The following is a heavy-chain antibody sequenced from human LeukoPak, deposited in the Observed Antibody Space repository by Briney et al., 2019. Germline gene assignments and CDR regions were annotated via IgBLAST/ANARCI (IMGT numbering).Heavy chain of an antibody. CDR1: DGSFSDFY. CDR3: AKGFLEWVPDS. D-gene: IGHD3-3*01. J-gene: IGHJ5*01. Sequence: PSETLSLTCAVSDGSFSDFYWSWIRQPPGKGLEWIGEISHGGRTNYNPSLESRVTISVGTSKNHFSLKLTSVSAADTAVYYCAKGFLEWVPDSWGQGTLVAVSS. V-gene: IGHV4-34*01. CDR2: ISHGGRT.